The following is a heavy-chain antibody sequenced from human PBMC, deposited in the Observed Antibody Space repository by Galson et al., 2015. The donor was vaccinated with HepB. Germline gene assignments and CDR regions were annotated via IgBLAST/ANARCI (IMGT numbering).Heavy chain of an antibody. D-gene: IGHD3-9*01. Sequence: SVKVSCKASGGTFGNYAISWVRQAPGQGLEWMGGVIPIFGTTHYAQNFQGRVTITADESTGTAYMELSSLRSEDAAVYYCARVERSAGYILTGYYPQGAFDIWGQGTMVTVSS. J-gene: IGHJ3*02. V-gene: IGHV1-69*13. CDR2: VIPIFGTT. CDR3: ARVERSAGYILTGYYPQGAFDI. CDR1: GGTFGNYA.